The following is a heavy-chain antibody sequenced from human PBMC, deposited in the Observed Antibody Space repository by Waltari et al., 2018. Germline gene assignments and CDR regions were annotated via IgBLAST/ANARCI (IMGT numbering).Heavy chain of an antibody. Sequence: EIQLLESGGCMVQPGGSLGLPCAASACTFSTYAMTWVRQAPGKGLEWVSTIGGTDGTTFYADSVKGRFTISRDNFKNTLYLQMISLRAEDTATYICGYNVNISAWSWGQGTLVTVSS. D-gene: IGHD6-19*01. V-gene: IGHV3-23*01. CDR3: GYNVNISAWS. CDR2: IGGTDGTT. J-gene: IGHJ5*02. CDR1: ACTFSTYA.